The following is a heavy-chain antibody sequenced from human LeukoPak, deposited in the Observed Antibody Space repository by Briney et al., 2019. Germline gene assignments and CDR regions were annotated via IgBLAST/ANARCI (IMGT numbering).Heavy chain of an antibody. Sequence: GASVKVSCKASGYTFTSYDISWVRQAPGQGLEWMGWISAYNGNTNYAQKLQGRVTMTTDTSTSTAYMELRSLRSDDTAVYYCARVGGSYGPRDAFDIWGQGTMVTVSS. CDR1: GYTFTSYD. J-gene: IGHJ3*02. CDR3: ARVGGSYGPRDAFDI. V-gene: IGHV1-18*01. CDR2: ISAYNGNT. D-gene: IGHD5-18*01.